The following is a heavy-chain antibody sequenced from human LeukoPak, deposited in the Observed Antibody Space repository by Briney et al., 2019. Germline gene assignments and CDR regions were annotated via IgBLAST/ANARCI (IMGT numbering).Heavy chain of an antibody. Sequence: PGGSLRLSCAASGFTFSSYWMSWVRQAPGKGLEWVANIKQDGSEKYYVDSVKGRFTISRDNAKNSLYLQMNSLRAEDTAVYYCASKTRDTAMVHFDYWGQGTLVTVSS. CDR2: IKQDGSEK. CDR3: ASKTRDTAMVHFDY. V-gene: IGHV3-7*01. D-gene: IGHD5-18*01. J-gene: IGHJ4*02. CDR1: GFTFSSYW.